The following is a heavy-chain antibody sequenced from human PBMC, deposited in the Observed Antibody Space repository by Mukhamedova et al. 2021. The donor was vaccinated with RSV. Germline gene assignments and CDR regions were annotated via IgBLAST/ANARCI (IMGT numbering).Heavy chain of an antibody. D-gene: IGHD4-17*01. V-gene: IGHV3-21*01. CDR3: ATSTGSYGDY. CDR1: GFTLGTYS. CDR2: ISSGNTEI. J-gene: IGHJ4*01. Sequence: GFTLGTYSMNWVRQAPGKGLEWVSSISSGNTEIYYADSLRGRFTISRDNAKNSLYLQMNSLRAEDTAVYYCATSTGSYGDY.